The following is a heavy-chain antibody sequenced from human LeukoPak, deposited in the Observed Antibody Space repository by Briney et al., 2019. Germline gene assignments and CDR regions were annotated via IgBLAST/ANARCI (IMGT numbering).Heavy chain of an antibody. J-gene: IGHJ4*02. V-gene: IGHV3-30-3*01. Sequence: GGSLRLSCAASGFTFSSYVMHWVRQAPGKGLEWVAVISYDGSNKYYADSVKGRFTISRDNSKNTLYLQMNSLRAEDTAVYYCARGHYGSGSGGYWGQGTLVTVSS. CDR3: ARGHYGSGSGGY. CDR2: ISYDGSNK. CDR1: GFTFSSYV. D-gene: IGHD3-10*01.